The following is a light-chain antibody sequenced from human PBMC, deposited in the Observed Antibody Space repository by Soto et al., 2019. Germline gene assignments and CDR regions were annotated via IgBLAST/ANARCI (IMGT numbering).Light chain of an antibody. Sequence: QSALTQPPSASGSLGQAVTISCTGTSSDVGGYNYVSLHQQHPGKAPKLMIYEVTKRPSGVPDRFSGSKSGNTASLTVSGLQAEDEADYYCSSFSGGGNPVLFGGGTKLTV. V-gene: IGLV2-8*01. CDR1: SSDVGGYNY. J-gene: IGLJ2*01. CDR2: EVT. CDR3: SSFSGGGNPVL.